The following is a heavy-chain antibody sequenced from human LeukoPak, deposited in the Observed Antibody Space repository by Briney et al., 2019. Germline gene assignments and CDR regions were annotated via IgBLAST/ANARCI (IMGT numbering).Heavy chain of an antibody. CDR1: GFTFSSYG. V-gene: IGHV3-23*01. D-gene: IGHD3-10*01. CDR2: ISGSGGST. Sequence: PGGSLRLSCAASGFTFSSYGMSWVRQAPGKGPEWVSAISGSGGSTYYADSVKGRFTISRDNSKNTLYLQMNSLRAENTAVYYCAKASASGSGSYYDYYYYMDVWGKGTTVTISS. CDR3: AKASASGSGSYYDYYYYMDV. J-gene: IGHJ6*03.